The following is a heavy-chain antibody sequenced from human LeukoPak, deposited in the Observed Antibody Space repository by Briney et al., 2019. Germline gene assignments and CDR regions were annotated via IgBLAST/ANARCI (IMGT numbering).Heavy chain of an antibody. CDR1: GGSISSYY. Sequence: SETLSLTCTVSGGSISSYYWSWIRQPPGKGLEWIGYIYYSGSTNYNPSLKSRVTMSVDTSKNQFSLKLSSVTAADTAVYYCARVGCSGGSCWFDPWGQGTLVTVSS. V-gene: IGHV4-59*12. J-gene: IGHJ5*02. D-gene: IGHD2-15*01. CDR3: ARVGCSGGSCWFDP. CDR2: IYYSGST.